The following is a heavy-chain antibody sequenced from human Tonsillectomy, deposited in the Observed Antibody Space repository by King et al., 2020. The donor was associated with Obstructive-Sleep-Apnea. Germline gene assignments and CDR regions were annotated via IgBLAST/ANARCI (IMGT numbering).Heavy chain of an antibody. D-gene: IGHD7-27*01. V-gene: IGHV3-7*01. Sequence: VQLVESGGGLVQPGGSLRLSCAASGFTFSSYWMSWGRQAPGKGLDLVANIKQDGSEQYYVDFVKGRFTISRDNAKNSLYLQMNGLRAGDTAVYYCARDWYWGSFDYWGQGTLVTVSS. CDR2: IKQDGSEQ. J-gene: IGHJ4*02. CDR1: GFTFSSYW. CDR3: ARDWYWGSFDY.